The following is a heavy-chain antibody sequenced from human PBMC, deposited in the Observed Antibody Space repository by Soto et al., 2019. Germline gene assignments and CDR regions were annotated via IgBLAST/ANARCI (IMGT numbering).Heavy chain of an antibody. CDR2: IIPILGIA. D-gene: IGHD1-26*01. Sequence: SVKVSCKASGGTFSSYTISWVRQAPGQGLEWMGRIIPILGIANYAQKFQGRVTITADKSTSTAYMELSSLRSEDTAVYYCARDLGAGVRYYYYMDVWGKGTTVTVSS. CDR1: GGTFSSYT. V-gene: IGHV1-69*04. J-gene: IGHJ6*03. CDR3: ARDLGAGVRYYYYMDV.